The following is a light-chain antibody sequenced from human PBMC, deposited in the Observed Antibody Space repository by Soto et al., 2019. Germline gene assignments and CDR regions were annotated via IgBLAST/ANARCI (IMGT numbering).Light chain of an antibody. CDR3: GTWDSSLSAGEGV. J-gene: IGLJ1*01. Sequence: QSVLTQPPSVSAAPGQKVTASCSGSSSNIGNNYVSWYQQLPGTAPKLLIYENNKRPSGIPGRFSGSKSGTSAALGITGLQTGDEADYYCGTWDSSLSAGEGVFGTGTKVTVL. V-gene: IGLV1-51*02. CDR1: SSNIGNNY. CDR2: ENN.